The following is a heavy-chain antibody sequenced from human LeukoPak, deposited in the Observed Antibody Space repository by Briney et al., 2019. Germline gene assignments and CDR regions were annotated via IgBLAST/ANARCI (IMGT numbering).Heavy chain of an antibody. CDR3: AKNDYGDSYYFDY. Sequence: ASVKVSCKASGYTFTGYYMHWVRQAPGQGLEWMGWINPNSGDTNYAQNFQGRVTMTRDTSINTAYMELRSLRSDDTAIYYCAKNDYGDSYYFDYWGQGTLVTVSS. CDR1: GYTFTGYY. D-gene: IGHD4-17*01. J-gene: IGHJ4*02. CDR2: INPNSGDT. V-gene: IGHV1-2*02.